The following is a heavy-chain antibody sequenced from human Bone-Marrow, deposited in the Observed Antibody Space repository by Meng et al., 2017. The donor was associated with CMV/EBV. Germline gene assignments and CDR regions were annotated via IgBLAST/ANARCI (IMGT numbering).Heavy chain of an antibody. J-gene: IGHJ6*01. CDR1: GFTFSSYD. Sequence: GGSLRLSCAASGFTFSSYDMHWVRQATGKGLEWVSAIGTAGDTYYPGSVKGRFTISRENAKNSLYLQMNSLRAGDTAVYYCARGGSRSIAAPQVRPELYGMDVWGQGTMVTVSS. V-gene: IGHV3-13*01. CDR3: ARGGSRSIAAPQVRPELYGMDV. D-gene: IGHD6-6*01. CDR2: IGTAGDT.